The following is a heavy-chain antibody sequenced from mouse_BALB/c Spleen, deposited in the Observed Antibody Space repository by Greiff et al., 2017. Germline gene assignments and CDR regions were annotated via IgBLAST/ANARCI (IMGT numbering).Heavy chain of an antibody. V-gene: IGHV14-3*02. CDR1: GFNIKDTY. Sequence: EVKLQQSGAELVKPGASVKLSCTASGFNIKDTYMHWVKQRPEQGLEWIGRIDPANGNTKYDPKFQGKATITADTSSNTAYLQLSSLTSEDTAVYYCARAITKAMDYWGQGTSVTVSS. CDR2: IDPANGNT. D-gene: IGHD2-4*01. CDR3: ARAITKAMDY. J-gene: IGHJ4*01.